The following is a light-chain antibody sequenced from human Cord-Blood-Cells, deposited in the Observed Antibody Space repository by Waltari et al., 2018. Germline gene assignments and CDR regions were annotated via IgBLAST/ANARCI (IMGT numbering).Light chain of an antibody. CDR3: QQRSNWPPIT. CDR2: DAA. Sequence: EIVLTQSPATLSLSPGERATLSCRASQSVSSYLAWHKQKPGQAPRLLIYDAASRAAGIPARFSGSGSGTDFTLTISSLEPEDVAVYYCQQRSNWPPITFGQGTRLEIK. J-gene: IGKJ5*01. CDR1: QSVSSY. V-gene: IGKV3-11*01.